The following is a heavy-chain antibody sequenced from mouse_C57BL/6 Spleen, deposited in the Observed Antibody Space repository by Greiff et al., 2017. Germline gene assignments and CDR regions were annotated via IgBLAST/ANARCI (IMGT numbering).Heavy chain of an antibody. CDR1: GYTFTSYW. Sequence: VQLQQPGAELVKPGASVKLSCKASGYTFTSYWMHWVKQRPGQGLEWIGMIHPNSGSTNYNEKFKSKATLTVDKSSSTAYMQLSSLTSEDSAVYYCARSLIYYYGSSYQPYWYFDVWGTGTTVTVSS. J-gene: IGHJ1*03. V-gene: IGHV1-64*01. CDR2: IHPNSGST. D-gene: IGHD1-1*01. CDR3: ARSLIYYYGSSYQPYWYFDV.